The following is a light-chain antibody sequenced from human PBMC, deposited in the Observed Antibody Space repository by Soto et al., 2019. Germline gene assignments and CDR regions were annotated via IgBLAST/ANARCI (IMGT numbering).Light chain of an antibody. CDR2: EVT. CDR1: SSDVGTYDY. Sequence: QSALTQPPSASGSPGQSVTISCTGTSSDVGTYDYVSWYQQHPGKAPKLMIYEVTKRPSGVPDRFSGSKSGNTASLTVSGLQSEDEADYYCSSYAGNNIVVILGGGTKVTVL. V-gene: IGLV2-8*01. J-gene: IGLJ2*01. CDR3: SSYAGNNIVVI.